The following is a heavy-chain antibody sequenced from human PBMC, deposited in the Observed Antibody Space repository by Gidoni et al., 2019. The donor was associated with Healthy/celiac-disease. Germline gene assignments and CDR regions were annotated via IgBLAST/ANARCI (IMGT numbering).Heavy chain of an antibody. D-gene: IGHD6-19*01. J-gene: IGHJ4*02. CDR2: IEPGNSDT. Sequence: EVQLVQSGAEVKKPGEALKISCRVSGYSFTSLGMGWVRRMPGKGLEWMGMIEPGNSDTTYSPSFQSQVTISADNSISTAFLQWSSLKASDTAMYYCARSAGIAVAGMVGAIDYWGQGTLVTVSS. CDR3: ARSAGIAVAGMVGAIDY. V-gene: IGHV5-51*01. CDR1: GYSFTSLG.